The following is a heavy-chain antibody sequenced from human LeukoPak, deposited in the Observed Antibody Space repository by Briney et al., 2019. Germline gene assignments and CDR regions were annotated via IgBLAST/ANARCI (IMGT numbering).Heavy chain of an antibody. V-gene: IGHV3-23*01. Sequence: GGSLRLSCAASGFTFSSYAMSWVRQAPGKGLERVSAISGSGGSTYYADSVKGRFTISRDNSKNTLYLQMNSLRAEDTAVYYCAKDTIFGVLIMKFLDYWGQGTLVTVSS. CDR1: GFTFSSYA. D-gene: IGHD3-3*01. CDR3: AKDTIFGVLIMKFLDY. J-gene: IGHJ4*02. CDR2: ISGSGGST.